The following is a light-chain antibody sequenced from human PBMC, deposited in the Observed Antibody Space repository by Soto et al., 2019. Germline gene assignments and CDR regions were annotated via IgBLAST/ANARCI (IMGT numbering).Light chain of an antibody. CDR3: QQSFITPLT. Sequence: DLQMTQSPSSLSASIGDRVTITCRASQSISTYLNWYQQKPGKAPNLLIYAASSLQSGVPSRFSGSGSGTDFTLTISSLQPEDFVTYYCQQSFITPLTFGGGTKVEIK. CDR1: QSISTY. V-gene: IGKV1-39*01. CDR2: AAS. J-gene: IGKJ4*01.